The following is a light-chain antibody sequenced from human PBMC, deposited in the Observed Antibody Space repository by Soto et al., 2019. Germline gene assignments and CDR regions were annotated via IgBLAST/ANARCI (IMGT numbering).Light chain of an antibody. CDR2: EVN. CDR1: SSDVGGYNF. V-gene: IGLV2-14*01. J-gene: IGLJ1*01. Sequence: QSALTQPASVSGSPGQSITISCTGTSSDVGGYNFVSWYQQHPGKAPKLMIYEVNDRPSGVSNRFSGSKSGNTASLTISGLQAEDEADYYCSSYASSSTLVFGPGTKVTV. CDR3: SSYASSSTLV.